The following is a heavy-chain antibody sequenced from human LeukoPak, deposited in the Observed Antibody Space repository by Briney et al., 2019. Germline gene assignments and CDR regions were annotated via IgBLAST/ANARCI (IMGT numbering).Heavy chain of an antibody. Sequence: SETLSLTCTVSGGSISSHYSSWIRQPPGKGLEWIGYIYYSGSTNYNPSLKSRVIISVDTSKNQFSLKLSSVTAADTAVYYCARIERSRTNNWFDPWGQGTLVTVSS. CDR1: GGSISSHY. V-gene: IGHV4-59*11. CDR2: IYYSGST. J-gene: IGHJ5*02. CDR3: ARIERSRTNNWFDP. D-gene: IGHD1/OR15-1a*01.